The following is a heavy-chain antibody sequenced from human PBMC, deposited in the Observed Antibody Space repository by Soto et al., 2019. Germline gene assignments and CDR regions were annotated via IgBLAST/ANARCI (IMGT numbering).Heavy chain of an antibody. Sequence: GSLRLSCAASGFTFNTFGINWVRQAAGKGLEWVSYISSNSRTIYYADSVQGRFTISRDNAQNSLYLQMNSLRSEDTAVYYCARVRSSTTSVYYYYMDLWGKGTTVTVSS. CDR1: GFTFNTFG. D-gene: IGHD2-2*01. CDR2: ISSNSRTI. J-gene: IGHJ6*03. V-gene: IGHV3-48*01. CDR3: ARVRSSTTSVYYYYMDL.